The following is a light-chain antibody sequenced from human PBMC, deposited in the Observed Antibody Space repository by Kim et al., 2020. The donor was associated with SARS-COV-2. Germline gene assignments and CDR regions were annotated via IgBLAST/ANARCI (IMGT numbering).Light chain of an antibody. V-gene: IGLV2-14*01. Sequence: QSALTQPASVSGSPGQSITISCTGTSSDVGGYNYVSWYQQHPGKAPKRMIYDVSKRPSGVSNRFSGSKSGNTASLTISGLQAEDEADYYCSSYTSSSPWVFGGGTQLTVL. CDR2: DVS. CDR1: SSDVGGYNY. CDR3: SSYTSSSPWV. J-gene: IGLJ3*02.